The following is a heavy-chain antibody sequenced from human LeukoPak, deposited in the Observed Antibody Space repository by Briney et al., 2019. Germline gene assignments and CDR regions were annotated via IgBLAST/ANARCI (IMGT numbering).Heavy chain of an antibody. Sequence: PGGSLRLSCVASGFTFSNHWMHCVRQTRGKGLNWISRISGDERGTNYAGSVKGRFIIPRDNAKNTLFLQMDSLRVEDTAVYYCVRDVYQVRSNDYVFDVWGQGTMVTVSS. V-gene: IGHV3-74*01. D-gene: IGHD2-2*02. CDR1: GFTFSNHW. J-gene: IGHJ3*01. CDR2: ISGDERGT. CDR3: VRDVYQVRSNDYVFDV.